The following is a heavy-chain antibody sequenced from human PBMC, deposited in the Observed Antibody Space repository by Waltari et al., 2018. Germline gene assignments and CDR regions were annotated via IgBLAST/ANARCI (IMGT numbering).Heavy chain of an antibody. V-gene: IGHV3-7*01. CDR2: RKQDGSKK. J-gene: IGHJ2*01. CDR1: GFTVSSFW. CDR3: ARLESWYFDL. Sequence: EVQLVESGGGLVQPGGSLRLACAASGFTVSSFWMSWVRQAQGKGLGWGANRKQDGSKKYYVDSVKGRFTISRDNAKNSLYLQMNSLRAEDTAVFYCARLESWYFDLWGRGTLVTVSS.